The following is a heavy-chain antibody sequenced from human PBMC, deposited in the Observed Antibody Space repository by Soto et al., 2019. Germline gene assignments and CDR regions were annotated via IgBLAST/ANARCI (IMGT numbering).Heavy chain of an antibody. CDR3: ARQRRNYDILTGYFPDTFDI. CDR2: IYYSGST. CDR1: GGSISSSSYY. Sequence: QLQLQESGPGLVKPSETLSLTCTVSGGSISSSSYYRGWIRQPPGKGLEWIGSIYYSGSTYYNPSLKSRVTISVDTSKNQFSLKLSAVTAADTAVYYCARQRRNYDILTGYFPDTFDIWGQGTMVTVSS. V-gene: IGHV4-39*01. D-gene: IGHD3-9*01. J-gene: IGHJ3*02.